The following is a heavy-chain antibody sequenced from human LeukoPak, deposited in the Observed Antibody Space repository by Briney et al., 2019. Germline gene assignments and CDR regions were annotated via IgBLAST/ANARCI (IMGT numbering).Heavy chain of an antibody. CDR3: ARQWFGELSFFFDY. D-gene: IGHD3-10*01. CDR2: IYYTGGT. CDR1: GGSIGSDY. J-gene: IGHJ4*02. V-gene: IGHV4-59*08. Sequence: SETLSLTCTVSGGSIGSDYWTWIRQPPGKGLEYIGYIYYTGGTNYNPSLKSRVTISVDTSKNQFSLKLSSVTAADTAVYYCARQWFGELSFFFDYWGQGTLVTVSS.